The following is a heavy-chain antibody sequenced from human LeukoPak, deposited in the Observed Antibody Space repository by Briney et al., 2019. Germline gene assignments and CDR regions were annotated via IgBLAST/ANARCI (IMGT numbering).Heavy chain of an antibody. CDR3: ARDRVYYDFWSGFTPNYYYYGMDV. CDR2: MNPNSGNT. D-gene: IGHD3-3*01. V-gene: IGHV1-8*01. J-gene: IGHJ6*02. Sequence: ASVKVSCKASGYTFTSYDINWVRQATGQGLEWMGWMNPNSGNTGYAQKFQGRVTTTRNTSISTAYMELSSLRSEDTAVYYCARDRVYYDFWSGFTPNYYYYGMDVWGQGTTVTVSS. CDR1: GYTFTSYD.